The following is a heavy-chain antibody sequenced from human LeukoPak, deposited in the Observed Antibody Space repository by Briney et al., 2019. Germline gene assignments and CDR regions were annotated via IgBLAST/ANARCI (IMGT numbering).Heavy chain of an antibody. CDR3: ASVRDWGYYDSSGPFDY. J-gene: IGHJ4*02. CDR1: GYTFTSYY. Sequence: SVKVSCKASGYTFTSYYTHWVRQAPGQGLEWMGGIIPIFGTANYAQKFQGRVTITADKSTSTAYMELSSLRSEDTAVYYCASVRDWGYYDSSGPFDYWGQGTLVTVSS. D-gene: IGHD3-22*01. CDR2: IIPIFGTA. V-gene: IGHV1-69*06.